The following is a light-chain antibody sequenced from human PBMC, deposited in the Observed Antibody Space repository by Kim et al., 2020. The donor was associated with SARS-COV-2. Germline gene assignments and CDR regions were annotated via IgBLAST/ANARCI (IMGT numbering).Light chain of an antibody. V-gene: IGKV3-20*01. Sequence: EIVLTQSPGTLSLSPGERATLSCRASQSVSSSYLAWYQQKPGRAPRLLIYGASSRATGIPDRFSGSGSGTDFTLTISRLEPEDFAVYYCQQYGSSPYTFGQETKLEI. CDR1: QSVSSSY. J-gene: IGKJ2*01. CDR2: GAS. CDR3: QQYGSSPYT.